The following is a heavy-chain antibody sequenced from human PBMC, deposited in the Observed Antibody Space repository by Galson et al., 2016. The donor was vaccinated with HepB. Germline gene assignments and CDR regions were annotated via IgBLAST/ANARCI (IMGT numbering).Heavy chain of an antibody. Sequence: SLRLSCAASGFTFRLFPMSWVRQAPGKGLEWVSAIRATDGSTFYADSVKGRFTISRDNPKNTVYLQMNSLRVEDTAVYYCAKERAGYCSSTSCHINHFDYWGQGILVTVSS. J-gene: IGHJ4*02. D-gene: IGHD2-2*01. V-gene: IGHV3-23*01. CDR2: IRATDGST. CDR1: GFTFRLFP. CDR3: AKERAGYCSSTSCHINHFDY.